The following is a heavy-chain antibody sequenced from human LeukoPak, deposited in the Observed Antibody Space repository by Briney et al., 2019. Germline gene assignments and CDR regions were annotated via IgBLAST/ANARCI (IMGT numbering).Heavy chain of an antibody. CDR2: IKQDGSEE. CDR3: ARALYSSTWYNFYGMDV. V-gene: IGHV3-7*01. D-gene: IGHD6-13*01. CDR1: GFTFSAYW. J-gene: IGHJ6*02. Sequence: GGSLRLSWAASGFTFSAYWMSWVSQTPGKGLGWVANIKQDGSEEYYVDSVKGRFTISRDNAKSSLYLQMNSLGAEDTAVYYCARALYSSTWYNFYGMDVWGQGTTVTVSS.